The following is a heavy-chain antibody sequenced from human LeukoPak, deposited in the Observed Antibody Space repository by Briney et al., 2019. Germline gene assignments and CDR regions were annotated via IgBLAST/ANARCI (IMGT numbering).Heavy chain of an antibody. CDR3: ARGSGWNSFDP. D-gene: IGHD6-19*01. CDR1: GGSIITDLYY. Sequence: SETLSLTCTVSGGSIITDLYYWTWIRQPAGKGLEWIGRIYSNGWTDYNPPLKSRVSISIDTSKNHFSLKMSLATAADTALYYCARGSGWNSFDPWGQGTLVTVSS. V-gene: IGHV4-61*02. J-gene: IGHJ5*02. CDR2: IYSNGWT.